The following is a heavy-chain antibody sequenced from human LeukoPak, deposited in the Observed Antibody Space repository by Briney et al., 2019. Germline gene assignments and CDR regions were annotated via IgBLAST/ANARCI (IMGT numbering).Heavy chain of an antibody. Sequence: ASVKVSCKASGYTFTGYYLHWVRQAPGQGLEWIGRIDPNSGDTSYAQDFQGRVTMTRDTSISTAYMELSRLRSDDTAVYYCARDYCSSTSCLFDYWGQGTLVTVSS. J-gene: IGHJ4*02. CDR2: IDPNSGDT. CDR1: GYTFTGYY. V-gene: IGHV1-2*06. CDR3: ARDYCSSTSCLFDY. D-gene: IGHD2-2*01.